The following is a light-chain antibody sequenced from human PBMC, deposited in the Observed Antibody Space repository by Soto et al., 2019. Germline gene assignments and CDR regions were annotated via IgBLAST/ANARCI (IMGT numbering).Light chain of an antibody. CDR1: QSLLHSNGYNY. V-gene: IGKV2-28*01. CDR2: LGS. Sequence: DIVMTQSPLSLPVTPGEPASISCRSSQSLLHSNGYNYLDWYLQKPGQSPQLLIYLGSNRASGVPDRVSGSGFSTDFTLKISRVEAEDVGVYYCMQALQTPITFGQGTRLEIK. CDR3: MQALQTPIT. J-gene: IGKJ5*01.